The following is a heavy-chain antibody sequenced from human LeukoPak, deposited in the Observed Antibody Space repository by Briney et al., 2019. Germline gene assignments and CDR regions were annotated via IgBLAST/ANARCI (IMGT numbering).Heavy chain of an antibody. J-gene: IGHJ4*02. V-gene: IGHV3-48*01. CDR2: ISSSSSTI. CDR3: AKDYGPLSSY. CDR1: GFTFSSYR. Sequence: GSLRLSCAASGFTFSSYRMNWVRPAPGKGLEWVSYISSSSSTIYYADSVKGRFTISRDNSKNTLYLQMNSLRAEDTALYYCAKDYGPLSSYWGQGTLVTVSS. D-gene: IGHD4-17*01.